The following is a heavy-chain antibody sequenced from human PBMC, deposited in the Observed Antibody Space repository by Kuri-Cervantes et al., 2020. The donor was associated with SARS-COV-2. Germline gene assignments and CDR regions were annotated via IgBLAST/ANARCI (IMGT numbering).Heavy chain of an antibody. Sequence: CAASGFTFSSYWMSWVRQAPGKGPEWVANIKQDGSEKYYVDSVKGRFTISRDNGKNSLYLQMDSLRAEDTAVYYCARNNGAQQLVTFYYYYGMDVWGQGTTVTVSS. CDR1: GFTFSSYW. CDR3: ARNNGAQQLVTFYYYYGMDV. J-gene: IGHJ6*02. V-gene: IGHV3-7*01. D-gene: IGHD6-13*01. CDR2: IKQDGSEK.